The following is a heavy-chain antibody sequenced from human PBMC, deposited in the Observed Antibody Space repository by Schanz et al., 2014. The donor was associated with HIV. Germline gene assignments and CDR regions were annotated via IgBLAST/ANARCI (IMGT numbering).Heavy chain of an antibody. D-gene: IGHD3-16*01. CDR2: IGSGGGYK. CDR3: ARDGGDV. Sequence: EVQLVESGGGLVEPGGSLRLSCEASGFSFSSFSMNWVRQAPGKGLEWVSSIGSGGGYKYYADSVKGRFTISRDNAKNSLFLQMESLRAEDTAVYYCARDGGDVWGQGTTVTVSS. J-gene: IGHJ6*02. CDR1: GFSFSSFS. V-gene: IGHV3-21*02.